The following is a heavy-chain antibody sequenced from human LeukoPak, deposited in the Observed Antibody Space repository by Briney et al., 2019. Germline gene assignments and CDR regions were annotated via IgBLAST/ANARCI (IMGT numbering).Heavy chain of an antibody. V-gene: IGHV4-59*08. Sequence: SETLSLTCTVSGGSISSYYWSWIRQPPGKGLEWIGYIYYSGSTNYNPSLKSRVTISVDTSKNQFSLKLSSVTAADTAVYYCARLVLCSTSCQDAFDIWGQGTMVTVSS. J-gene: IGHJ3*02. D-gene: IGHD2-2*01. CDR1: GGSISSYY. CDR2: IYYSGST. CDR3: ARLVLCSTSCQDAFDI.